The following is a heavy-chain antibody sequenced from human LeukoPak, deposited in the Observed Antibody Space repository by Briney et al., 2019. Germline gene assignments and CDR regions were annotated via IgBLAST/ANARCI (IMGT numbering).Heavy chain of an antibody. Sequence: SVKVSCKASGYTFTSYGISWVRQAPGQGLEWIGSIIPKFATANYAHNFQGRVSIGADESTTTAYMELSSLTFDDTAVYYCASRDADYEYYFDYWGQGAVVTVSS. V-gene: IGHV1-69*13. CDR3: ASRDADYEYYFDY. CDR2: IIPKFATA. J-gene: IGHJ4*02. CDR1: GYTFTSYG. D-gene: IGHD4-17*01.